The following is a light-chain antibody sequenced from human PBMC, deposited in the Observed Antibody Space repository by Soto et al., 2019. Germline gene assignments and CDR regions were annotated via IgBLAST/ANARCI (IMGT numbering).Light chain of an antibody. V-gene: IGKV3-15*01. CDR3: QVYKEWPRFK. CDR2: GAY. CDR1: QSVGDD. Sequence: DIWMTQSAASLSVCPGERASLXCRASQSVGDDIFWCQQTAGEARRLLIXGAYTRATRVSDRFSGSGSGTDFTLTISRLEPEDFAVYYCQVYKEWPRFKFGQGTRLGI. J-gene: IGKJ5*01.